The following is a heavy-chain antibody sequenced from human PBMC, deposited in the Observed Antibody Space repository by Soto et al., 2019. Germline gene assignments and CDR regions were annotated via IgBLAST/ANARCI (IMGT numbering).Heavy chain of an antibody. V-gene: IGHV3-23*01. CDR2: ISGSGGST. D-gene: IGHD6-19*01. CDR1: GFTFSSYA. CDR3: AKDRAPLAVSASYYFDY. J-gene: IGHJ4*02. Sequence: GGSLRLSCAASGFTFSSYAMIWVRQAPGKGLEWVSAISGSGGSTYYADSVKGRFTISRDNSKNTLYLQMNSLRAEDTAVYYCAKDRAPLAVSASYYFDYWGQGTLVTVSS.